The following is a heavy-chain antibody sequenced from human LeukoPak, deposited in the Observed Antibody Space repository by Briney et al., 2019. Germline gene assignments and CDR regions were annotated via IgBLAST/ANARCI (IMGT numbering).Heavy chain of an antibody. Sequence: GGSLRLSCAASGFTLSSYGMHWVRQAPGKGLEWVAVIWYDGSNKYYADSVKGRFTISRDNSKNTLYLQMNSLRAEDTAVYYCARTYYYDHFDYWGQGTLVTVSS. CDR1: GFTLSSYG. D-gene: IGHD3-22*01. CDR3: ARTYYYDHFDY. J-gene: IGHJ4*02. V-gene: IGHV3-33*01. CDR2: IWYDGSNK.